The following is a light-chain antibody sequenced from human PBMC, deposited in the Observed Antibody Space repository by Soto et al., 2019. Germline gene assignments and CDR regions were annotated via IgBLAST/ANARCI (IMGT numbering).Light chain of an antibody. CDR3: AVWDDSLNGFWV. CDR2: YNN. V-gene: IGLV1-44*01. CDR1: SSNIGTNT. Sequence: QAVVTQPPSASGTPGQRVTISCSGSSSNIGTNTVNWYQQLPGTAPKLLIYYNNQRPSGVPDRFSGSKSGTSGSLAISGLQSEDEGDYYCAVWDDSLNGFWVFGGGTKLTVL. J-gene: IGLJ3*02.